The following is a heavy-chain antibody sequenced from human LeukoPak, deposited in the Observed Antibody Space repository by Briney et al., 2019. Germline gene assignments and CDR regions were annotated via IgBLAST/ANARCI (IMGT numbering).Heavy chain of an antibody. J-gene: IGHJ6*02. CDR3: AREMVGYQIDV. Sequence: ASVKVSCKASGYTFTNYFIHWVRQAPGQALEWMAWINPNTGATNYAQKFQGRVTMTRDSSVSTAYMELSGLRSDDTAVYYCAREMVGYQIDVWGQGTMVT. D-gene: IGHD2-8*01. V-gene: IGHV1-2*02. CDR2: INPNTGAT. CDR1: GYTFTNYF.